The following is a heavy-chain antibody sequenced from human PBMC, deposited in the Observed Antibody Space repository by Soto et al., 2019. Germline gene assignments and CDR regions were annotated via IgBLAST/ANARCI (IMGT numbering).Heavy chain of an antibody. CDR3: ARHDDWFDP. Sequence: SETLSLTCNVSGDSMTSPPYYCVWIRQPPGKGLEWIGTVYYSGATYYNPSLRSRLTVSADTSKNYFSLRLTSVTAADTAVYYGARHDDWFDPWGQGILVTVSS. CDR1: GDSMTSPPYY. CDR2: VYYSGAT. J-gene: IGHJ5*02. D-gene: IGHD3-16*01. V-gene: IGHV4-39*02.